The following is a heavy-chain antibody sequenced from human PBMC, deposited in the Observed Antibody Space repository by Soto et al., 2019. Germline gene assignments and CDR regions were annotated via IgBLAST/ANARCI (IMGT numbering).Heavy chain of an antibody. J-gene: IGHJ6*02. CDR3: AKDKGIAAAGPLAGYYGMDV. Sequence: GGFKRLSNAAAGFTISSYAMSWVHQATGKGLEWVSANRGSGGGTYYADSVKGRFTISRDNSKNTLYLQMNSLRAEDTAVYYCAKDKGIAAAGPLAGYYGMDVWGQGTTVTVSS. CDR2: NRGSGGGT. CDR1: GFTISSYA. D-gene: IGHD6-13*01. V-gene: IGHV3-23*01.